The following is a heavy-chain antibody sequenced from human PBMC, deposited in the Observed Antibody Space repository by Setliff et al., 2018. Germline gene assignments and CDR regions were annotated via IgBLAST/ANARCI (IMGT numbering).Heavy chain of an antibody. V-gene: IGHV1-24*01. CDR3: AREVTGSSSWFEGAFDI. CDR2: FDPEDGET. J-gene: IGHJ3*02. Sequence: ASVKVSCKVSGYTLTELSMHWVRQAPGKGLEWMGGFDPEDGETIYAQKFQGRVTMTRDTSISTAYMELSRLRSDDTAVYYCAREVTGSSSWFEGAFDIWGQGTMVTVSS. D-gene: IGHD6-13*01. CDR1: GYTLTELS.